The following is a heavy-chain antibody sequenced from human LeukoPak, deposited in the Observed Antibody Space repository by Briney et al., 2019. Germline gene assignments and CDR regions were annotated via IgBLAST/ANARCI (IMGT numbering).Heavy chain of an antibody. D-gene: IGHD5-18*01. CDR2: IKQDGSEK. CDR1: GFTFSNAW. J-gene: IGHJ4*02. CDR3: ARGLYVDTAMVTKY. V-gene: IGHV3-7*01. Sequence: GGSLRLSCAASGFTFSNAWMSWVRQAPGKGLEWVANIKQDGSEKYYVDSVKGRFTISRDNAKNSLYLQMNSLRAEDTAVYYCARGLYVDTAMVTKYWGQGTLVTVSS.